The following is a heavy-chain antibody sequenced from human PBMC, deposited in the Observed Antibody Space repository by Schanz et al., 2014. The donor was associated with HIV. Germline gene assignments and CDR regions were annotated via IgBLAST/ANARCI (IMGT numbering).Heavy chain of an antibody. CDR1: GFIFSNHA. V-gene: IGHV3-23*01. CDR3: ANEEAPNDY. D-gene: IGHD6-6*01. Sequence: EVQLLESGGQLVQPGGSLRVSCAVSGFIFSNHAMSWVRQAPGKGLEWVSGISISGDVTYYSDSVKGRFTISRDNSKNTVYLQMNSLRAEDTAVYYCANEEAPNDYWGQGTLVTVSS. CDR2: ISISGDVT. J-gene: IGHJ4*02.